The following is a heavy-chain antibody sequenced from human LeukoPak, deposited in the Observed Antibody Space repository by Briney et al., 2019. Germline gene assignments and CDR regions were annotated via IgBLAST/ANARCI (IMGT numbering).Heavy chain of an antibody. CDR3: AKDDILTGAYDY. CDR1: GFTFSSYW. Sequence: GGSLRLSCVASGFTFSSYWMYWVRQAPGKGLVWVSRINTDVNSAIYADSVKGRFTISRDNSKNTLYLQMNSLRAEDTAVYYCAKDDILTGAYDYWGQGTLVTVSS. CDR2: INTDVNSA. J-gene: IGHJ4*02. D-gene: IGHD3-9*01. V-gene: IGHV3-74*01.